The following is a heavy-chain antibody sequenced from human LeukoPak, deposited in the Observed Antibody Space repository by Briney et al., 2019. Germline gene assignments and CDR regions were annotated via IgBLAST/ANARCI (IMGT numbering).Heavy chain of an antibody. CDR3: ARLNEHHYYGSGSSTSVGYYMDV. Sequence: GASVKVSCKASGGTFSTYAITWVRQAPGQGLEWMGGISPIFGTANYAQKFQGRVTITADKSTSTAYMELSSLEDTAVYYCARLNEHHYYGSGSSTSVGYYMDVWGKGTTVTVSS. V-gene: IGHV1-69*06. J-gene: IGHJ6*03. CDR2: ISPIFGTA. CDR1: GGTFSTYA. D-gene: IGHD3-10*01.